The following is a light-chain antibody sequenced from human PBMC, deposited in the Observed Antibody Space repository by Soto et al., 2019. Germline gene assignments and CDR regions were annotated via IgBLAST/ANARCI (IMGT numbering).Light chain of an antibody. V-gene: IGKV3-20*01. J-gene: IGKJ2*01. CDR2: GAS. CDR3: RQYGSSPSYT. Sequence: EIVLTQSPGTLSLSPGERATLSCRASQSVSSSSYLAWYQQKPGQAPRLLIYGASSRATGIPDRFSGSGSATDFTLTISRLEPEDFAVDYCRQYGSSPSYTFGQENKLDIK. CDR1: QSVSSSSY.